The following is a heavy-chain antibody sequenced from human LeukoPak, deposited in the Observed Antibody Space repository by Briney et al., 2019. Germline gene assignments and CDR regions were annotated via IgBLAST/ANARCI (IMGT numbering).Heavy chain of an antibody. CDR1: GGSISSGSYY. CDR3: ARDRTRYCSSTSCYLDAFDI. D-gene: IGHD2-2*01. V-gene: IGHV4-61*02. Sequence: SEILSLTCTVSGGSISSGSYYWSWIRQPAGKGLEWIGRIYTSGSTNYNPSLKSRVTISVDTSKNQFSLKLSSVTAADTAVYYCARDRTRYCSSTSCYLDAFDIWGQGTMVTVSS. J-gene: IGHJ3*02. CDR2: IYTSGST.